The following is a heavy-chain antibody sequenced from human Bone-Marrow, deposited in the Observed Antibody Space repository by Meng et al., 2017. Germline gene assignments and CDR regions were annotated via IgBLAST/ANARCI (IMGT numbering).Heavy chain of an antibody. V-gene: IGHV4-38-2*02. D-gene: IGHD5-24*01. CDR3: ARVGGGRDGYFDY. CDR1: GYSISSGYY. CDR2: IYHSGST. J-gene: IGHJ4*02. Sequence: SETLSLTCTVSGYSISSGYYWGWIRQPPGKGLEWIGSIYHSGSTYYNPSLKSRVTISVDTSKKQFSLKLNSVTAADTAVYYCARVGGGRDGYFDYWGQGTLVTVSS.